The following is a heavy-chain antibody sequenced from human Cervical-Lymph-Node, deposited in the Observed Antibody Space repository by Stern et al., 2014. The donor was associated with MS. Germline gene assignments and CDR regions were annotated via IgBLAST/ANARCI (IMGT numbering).Heavy chain of an antibody. CDR2: IYDSGST. Sequence: QDQLVQSGPGLVKPSETLSLTCTVSGGSISNHYWSWIRQPPGKGLEWIGHIYDSGSTKYNPSLKSRVTISVDTSKKQFSLKLSSVTAADTAFYYCARRFGSGYYPFDYWGQGTLVTVSS. CDR1: GGSISNHY. V-gene: IGHV4-59*08. J-gene: IGHJ4*02. CDR3: ARRFGSGYYPFDY. D-gene: IGHD3-22*01.